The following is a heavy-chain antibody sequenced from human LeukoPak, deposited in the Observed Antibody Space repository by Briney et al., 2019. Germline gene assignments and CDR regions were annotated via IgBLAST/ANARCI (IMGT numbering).Heavy chain of an antibody. CDR3: ARTPNYYGSGLPHY. D-gene: IGHD3-10*01. CDR2: IWYDGSNK. V-gene: IGHV3-33*01. Sequence: PGGSLRLSCAASGFTFSSYGMHWVRQAPGKGLEWVAVIWYDGSNKYYADSVKGRLTISRDNSKNTLYLQMNSLRAEDTAVYYCARTPNYYGSGLPHYWGQGTLVTVSS. CDR1: GFTFSSYG. J-gene: IGHJ4*02.